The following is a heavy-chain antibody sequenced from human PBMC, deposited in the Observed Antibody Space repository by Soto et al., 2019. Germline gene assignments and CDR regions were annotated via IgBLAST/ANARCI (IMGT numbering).Heavy chain of an antibody. V-gene: IGHV3-74*01. Sequence: GGSLRLSCAASGFAFSSYWMHWVRQAPGKGLVWVSRINSDGSSTSYADSVKGRFTISRDDAKNTLYLQMNSLRAEDTAVYYCARVLPIHGSAGVWGQGTTVTVSS. CDR3: ARVLPIHGSAGV. J-gene: IGHJ6*02. CDR2: INSDGSST. D-gene: IGHD2-21*01. CDR1: GFAFSSYW.